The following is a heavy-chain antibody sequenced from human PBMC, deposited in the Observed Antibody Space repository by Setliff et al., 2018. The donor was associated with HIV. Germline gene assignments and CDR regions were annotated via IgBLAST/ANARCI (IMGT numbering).Heavy chain of an antibody. V-gene: IGHV4-61*09. Sequence: SETLSLTCTVSGGSISSGTYYWSWIRQPAGKGLEWIGHIYSTGNTNYNSSLKSRVTMSIETSKNQFSLKLTSVTAADTAVYYCASPFGAVAGTMDVWGKGTTVTVSS. D-gene: IGHD6-19*01. J-gene: IGHJ6*04. CDR2: IYSTGNT. CDR1: GGSISSGTYY. CDR3: ASPFGAVAGTMDV.